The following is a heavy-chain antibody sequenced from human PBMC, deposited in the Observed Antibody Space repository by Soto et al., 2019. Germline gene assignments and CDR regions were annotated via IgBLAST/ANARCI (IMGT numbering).Heavy chain of an antibody. V-gene: IGHV4-4*02. J-gene: IGHJ5*02. CDR2: IYHSGST. Sequence: SETLSLTCAVAGGSISSSNWWSWVRQPPGKGLEWIGEIYHSGSTNYNPSLKSRVTISVDKSKNQFSLKLSSVTAADTAVYYCERMRPIYYDILTGYYSWNWFDPWGQGTLVTVSS. CDR1: GGSISSSNW. D-gene: IGHD3-9*01. CDR3: ERMRPIYYDILTGYYSWNWFDP.